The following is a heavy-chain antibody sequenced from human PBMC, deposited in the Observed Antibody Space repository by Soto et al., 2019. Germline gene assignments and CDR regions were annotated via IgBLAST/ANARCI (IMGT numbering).Heavy chain of an antibody. D-gene: IGHD3-10*01. Sequence: QVQLVQSGAEVKKPGSSVKVSCKASGGTFSPYTINWVRQAPGQGLEWMGRIIPFHGVTNYAQKFQARVTITADKSTSTAYMELSDLRFEDTAMYYCTRDWEITVSTWSFGGFWGRGTLVTVSS. CDR3: TRDWEITVSTWSFGGF. V-gene: IGHV1-69*08. J-gene: IGHJ4*02. CDR1: GGTFSPYT. CDR2: IIPFHGVT.